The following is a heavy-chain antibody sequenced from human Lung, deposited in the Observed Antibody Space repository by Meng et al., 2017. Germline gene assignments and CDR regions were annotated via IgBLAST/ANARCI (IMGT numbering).Heavy chain of an antibody. CDR1: GFIVSSYE. Sequence: GESLKISCAASGFIVSSYEMNWVRQAPGKGLEWISYISTSGHDIFYADSVKGRFTISRDNAHNSLYLQMSSLGVDDTAVYYCAREGEAARRDAFDIWGQGTLVTVSS. V-gene: IGHV3-48*03. CDR3: AREGEAARRDAFDI. CDR2: ISTSGHDI. J-gene: IGHJ3*02. D-gene: IGHD2-15*01.